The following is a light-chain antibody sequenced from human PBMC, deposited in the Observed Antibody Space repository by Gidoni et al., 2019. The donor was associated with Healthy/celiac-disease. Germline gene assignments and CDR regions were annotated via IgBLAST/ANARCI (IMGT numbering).Light chain of an antibody. CDR2: AAS. V-gene: IGKV1-39*01. J-gene: IGKJ3*01. Sequence: DIQMTQSPSSLSASVGDRVTITCRASTSISSYLNWYQQKPGKAPKLLIYAASSLQSGVPSRCSGSGSGTDVTLTISSRQPEDFATYYCQQSYSTPPFTFGPGTKVDIK. CDR1: TSISSY. CDR3: QQSYSTPPFT.